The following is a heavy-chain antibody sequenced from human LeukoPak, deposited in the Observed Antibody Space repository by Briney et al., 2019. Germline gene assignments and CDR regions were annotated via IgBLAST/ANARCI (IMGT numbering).Heavy chain of an antibody. CDR1: GGTFSSYA. V-gene: IGHV1-69*13. J-gene: IGHJ4*02. CDR2: IIPIFGTA. D-gene: IGHD3-22*01. Sequence: ASVKVSCKASGGTFSSYAISWVRQAPGQGLEWMGGIIPIFGTAKYAQKVQGRGTITADESTSTAYMELSSLRSADTAVYYCARGVHSSGHYYFDYCGQRTLVTASS. CDR3: ARGVHSSGHYYFDY.